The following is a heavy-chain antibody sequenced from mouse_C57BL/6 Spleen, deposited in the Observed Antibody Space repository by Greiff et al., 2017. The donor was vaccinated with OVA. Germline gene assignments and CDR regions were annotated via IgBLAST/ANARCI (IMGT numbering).Heavy chain of an antibody. CDR1: GYTFTDYN. J-gene: IGHJ4*01. CDR2: INPNNGGT. D-gene: IGHD4-1*01. CDR3: ARSGTPGAMDY. Sequence: EVQLQESGPELVKPGASVKMSCKASGYTFTDYNLPWVKQSHGTSLAWIGYINPNNGGTSYNQKFKGKATLTVNKSSSTAYMELRSLTSEDSAVYYCARSGTPGAMDYWGQGTSGTVSS. V-gene: IGHV1-22*01.